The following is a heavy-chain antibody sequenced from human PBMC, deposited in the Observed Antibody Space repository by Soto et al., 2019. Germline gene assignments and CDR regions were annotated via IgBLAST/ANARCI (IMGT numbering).Heavy chain of an antibody. CDR3: ASAELRSTKSEIYYMDV. V-gene: IGHV3-48*01. CDR1: GFTFSSYS. Sequence: EVQLVESGGGLVQPGGSLRLSCAASGFTFSSYSMNWVRQAPGKGLEWVSYISSSSSTIYYADSVKGRFTISRDNAKNSLYLQMNSLRAEDTAVYYCASAELRSTKSEIYYMDVWGKGTTVTVSS. D-gene: IGHD3-3*01. CDR2: ISSSSSTI. J-gene: IGHJ6*03.